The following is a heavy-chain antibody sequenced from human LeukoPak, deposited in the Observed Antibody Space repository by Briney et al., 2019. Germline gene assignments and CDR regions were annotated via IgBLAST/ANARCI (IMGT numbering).Heavy chain of an antibody. CDR2: IYYSGST. CDR3: ASYYDSSGQENWFDP. J-gene: IGHJ5*02. V-gene: IGHV4-31*03. D-gene: IGHD3-22*01. Sequence: SDTLSLTCTVSGGSISSGGYYWSWIRQHPGKGLEWIGYIYYSGSTYYNPSLKSRVTISVDTSKNQFSLKLSSVTAADTAVYYCASYYDSSGQENWFDPWGQGTLVTVSS. CDR1: GGSISSGGYY.